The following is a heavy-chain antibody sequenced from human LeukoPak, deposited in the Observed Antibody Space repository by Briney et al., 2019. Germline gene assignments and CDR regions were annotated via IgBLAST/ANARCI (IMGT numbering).Heavy chain of an antibody. V-gene: IGHV3-7*04. CDR3: ARDWSTSRTYSGQPEY. J-gene: IGHJ4*02. Sequence: GGSLRLSCAASGFTFSRYWMTWVRQAPGKGLEWVANFDQDGSENHYVDSVKGRFSISRDNAKNSLYLQMNSLRADDTAVYYCARDWSTSRTYSGQPEYWGQGSLVTVCS. CDR2: FDQDGSEN. D-gene: IGHD5-12*01. CDR1: GFTFSRYW.